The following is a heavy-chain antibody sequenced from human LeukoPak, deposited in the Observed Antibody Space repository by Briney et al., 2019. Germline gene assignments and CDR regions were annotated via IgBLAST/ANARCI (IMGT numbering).Heavy chain of an antibody. Sequence: PGGSLRLSCAASGFAFSSYFWMHWVRQGPGKGLVWVSRIKSDGGSSTYADSVKGRFTISRDNAKNSLYLQMNTLRAEDTAVYYCVRDLDLGGYSSFEYWGQGTLVTVSS. CDR1: GFAFSSYFW. D-gene: IGHD4-23*01. CDR2: IKSDGGSS. J-gene: IGHJ4*02. CDR3: VRDLDLGGYSSFEY. V-gene: IGHV3-74*01.